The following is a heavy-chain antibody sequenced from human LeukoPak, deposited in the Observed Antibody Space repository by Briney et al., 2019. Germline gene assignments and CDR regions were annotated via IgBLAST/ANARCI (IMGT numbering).Heavy chain of an antibody. Sequence: SETLSLTCAVYGGSFSGYYWSWIRHPPGKGLEWIGEINHSGSTNYNPSLKSRVTISVDTSKNQFSLKLSSVTAADTAVYYCARHVLWFGIHGDWFDPWGQGTLVTVSS. V-gene: IGHV4-34*01. J-gene: IGHJ5*02. CDR3: ARHVLWFGIHGDWFDP. D-gene: IGHD3-10*01. CDR1: GGSFSGYY. CDR2: INHSGST.